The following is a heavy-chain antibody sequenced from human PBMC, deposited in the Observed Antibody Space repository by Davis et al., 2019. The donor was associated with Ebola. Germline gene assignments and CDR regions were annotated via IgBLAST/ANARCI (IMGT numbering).Heavy chain of an antibody. V-gene: IGHV3-48*04. CDR2: ISSSSSTI. CDR3: AREMRGTADSH. D-gene: IGHD1/OR15-1a*01. CDR1: GFTFSTYY. Sequence: PGGSLRLSCAASGFTFSTYYMSWVRQAPGKGLEWVSYISSSSSTIYYADSVKGRFTISRDNAKNSLYLQMNSLRVEDTAMYYCAREMRGTADSHWGQGTLVTVSS. J-gene: IGHJ4*02.